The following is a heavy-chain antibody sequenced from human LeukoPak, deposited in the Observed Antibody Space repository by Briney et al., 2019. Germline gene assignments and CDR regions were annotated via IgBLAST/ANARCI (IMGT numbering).Heavy chain of an antibody. D-gene: IGHD6-19*01. Sequence: GASVKVSCKASGYTFTSYGISWVRQAPGQGLEWMGWISAYSGNTNYAHKLQGRVTMTTDTSTSTAYMELRSLRSDDTAVYYCARDLRIAVAGRVFDYWGQGTLVTVSS. CDR2: ISAYSGNT. J-gene: IGHJ4*02. V-gene: IGHV1-18*04. CDR1: GYTFTSYG. CDR3: ARDLRIAVAGRVFDY.